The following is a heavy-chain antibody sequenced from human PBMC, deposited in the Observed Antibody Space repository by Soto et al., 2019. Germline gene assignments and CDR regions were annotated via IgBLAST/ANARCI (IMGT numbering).Heavy chain of an antibody. J-gene: IGHJ6*02. CDR1: GFTFSSYG. D-gene: IGHD6-19*01. CDR3: VKDGSSGWPYFYDMDV. V-gene: IGHV3-30*18. CDR2: ISYDGSNK. Sequence: PGGSLRLSCAASGFTFSSYGMHWVRQAPGKGLEWVAVISYDGSNKYYADSVKGRFTISRDNSKNTLYLQMSSLRAEDTAVYYCVKDGSSGWPYFYDMDVWVQGTTVTVSS.